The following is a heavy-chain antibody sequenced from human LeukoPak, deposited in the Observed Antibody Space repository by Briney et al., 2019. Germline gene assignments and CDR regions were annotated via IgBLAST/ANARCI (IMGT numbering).Heavy chain of an antibody. CDR2: IYPGDSDT. D-gene: IGHD3-22*01. V-gene: IGHV5-51*01. Sequence: GESLKISCKGSGYSFISHWIVWVRQMPGKGLEWMGIIYPGDSDTRYRPPFQGQVTITADKSISTAYLQWSSLKASDTAMYYCARQDSSGYIFAFDIWGQGTMVTVSS. CDR1: GYSFISHW. J-gene: IGHJ3*02. CDR3: ARQDSSGYIFAFDI.